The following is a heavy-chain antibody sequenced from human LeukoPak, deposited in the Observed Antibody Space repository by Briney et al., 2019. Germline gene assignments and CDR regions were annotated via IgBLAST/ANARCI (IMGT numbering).Heavy chain of an antibody. J-gene: IGHJ4*02. CDR1: GYTFTSYA. V-gene: IGHV1-3*01. D-gene: IGHD1-1*01. CDR3: ARTSRTTGDFDY. Sequence: ASVKVSCKASGYTFTSYAMHWVRQAPGQRLEWMGWINAGNGNTKYSQKFQGRVTMTRDTSTSTVYMELSSLRSEDTAVDYCARTSRTTGDFDYWGQGTLVTVSS. CDR2: INAGNGNT.